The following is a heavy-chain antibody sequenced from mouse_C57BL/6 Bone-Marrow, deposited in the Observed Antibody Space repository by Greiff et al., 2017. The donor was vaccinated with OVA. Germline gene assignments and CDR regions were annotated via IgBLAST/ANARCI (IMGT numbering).Heavy chain of an antibody. CDR3: ARVYYGNYRDYFDY. Sequence: VQLQQPGAELVRPGSSVKLSCKASGYTFTSYWMHWVKQRPIQGLEWIGNIDPSDSETHYNQKFKDKATLTVDKSSSTAYMQRSSLTSEGSAVYYCARVYYGNYRDYFDYWGQGTTLRVSS. CDR2: IDPSDSET. CDR1: GYTFTSYW. D-gene: IGHD2-1*01. V-gene: IGHV1-52*01. J-gene: IGHJ2*01.